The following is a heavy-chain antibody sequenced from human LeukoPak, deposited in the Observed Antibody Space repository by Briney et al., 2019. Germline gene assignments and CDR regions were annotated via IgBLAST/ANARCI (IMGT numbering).Heavy chain of an antibody. CDR3: ARVPWGYSRKNYYYYMDV. J-gene: IGHJ6*03. Sequence: SVKVSCQASGGTFRIYAISWVRQAPGQGLEWMGGIIPIFGTANYAQKFQGRVTITADKSTSTAYMELSSLRSEDTAVYYCARVPWGYSRKNYYYYMDVWGKGTTVTVSS. CDR1: GGTFRIYA. CDR2: IIPIFGTA. V-gene: IGHV1-69*06. D-gene: IGHD5-18*01.